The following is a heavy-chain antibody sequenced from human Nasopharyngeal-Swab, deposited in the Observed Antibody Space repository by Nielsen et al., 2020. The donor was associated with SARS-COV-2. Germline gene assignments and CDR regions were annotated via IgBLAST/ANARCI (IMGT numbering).Heavy chain of an antibody. CDR1: VFSLSTSGVG. V-gene: IGHV2-5*02. D-gene: IGHD1-26*01. J-gene: IGHJ2*01. CDR2: IYWDDDK. CDR3: AHSPRGSGSYHWYFDL. Sequence: SAPTLVKPTQTLTLTCTFSVFSLSTSGVGVGWIRQPPRKALEWLELIYWDDDKRYSTSLKSRPTITKDTSKNQVVLTMTNMDPVDTATYYCAHSPRGSGSYHWYFDLWGRGTLVTVSS.